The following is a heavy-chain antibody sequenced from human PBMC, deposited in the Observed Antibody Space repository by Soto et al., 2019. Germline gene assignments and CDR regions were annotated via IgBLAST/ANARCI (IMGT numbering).Heavy chain of an antibody. D-gene: IGHD2-2*01. CDR3: SKEKNNNCYASLDY. V-gene: IGHV3-23*01. Sequence: GGSLRLSCAASGFTFSSYAMSWVRQAPGKGLEWVSVISGSGGSAYYADSVKGRFTISRDTSKNTLYLQMNSLRAEDTAVYYCSKEKNNNCYASLDYWGQGTLVTVSS. J-gene: IGHJ4*02. CDR1: GFTFSSYA. CDR2: ISGSGGSA.